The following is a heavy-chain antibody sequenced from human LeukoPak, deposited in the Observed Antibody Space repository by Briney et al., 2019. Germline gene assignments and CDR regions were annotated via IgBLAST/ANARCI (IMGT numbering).Heavy chain of an antibody. J-gene: IGHJ4*02. Sequence: PGGSLRLSCAASGFTFSSYSMNWVRQAPGKGLEWVSSISSSSSYIYYADSVTGRFTLSRDKAKNSLYLPMNSLRAEDTAVDSCARVGKEYSSSSDNYYFDYWGQGTLVTVSS. CDR3: ARVGKEYSSSSDNYYFDY. CDR1: GFTFSSYS. V-gene: IGHV3-21*01. D-gene: IGHD6-6*01. CDR2: ISSSSSYI.